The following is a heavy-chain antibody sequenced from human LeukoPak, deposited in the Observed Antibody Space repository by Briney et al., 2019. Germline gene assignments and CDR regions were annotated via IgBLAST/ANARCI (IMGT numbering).Heavy chain of an antibody. Sequence: GGSLRLSCAASGFTFSSYAMHWVRQAPGKGLEWVAVISYDGSNKYYADSGKGRFTISRDNSKNTPYLQMNSLRAEDTAVYYCARALHPRMVRGVGHAFDIWGQGTMVTVSS. CDR2: ISYDGSNK. J-gene: IGHJ3*02. D-gene: IGHD3-10*01. V-gene: IGHV3-30-3*01. CDR1: GFTFSSYA. CDR3: ARALHPRMVRGVGHAFDI.